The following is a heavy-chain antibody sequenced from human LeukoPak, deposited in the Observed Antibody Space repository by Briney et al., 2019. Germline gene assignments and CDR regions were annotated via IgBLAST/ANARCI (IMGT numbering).Heavy chain of an antibody. V-gene: IGHV4-39*07. Sequence: SETLSLTCTVSGGSISRNSDYWGWIRQPPGKGLEWIGSIYYGGSTYYNPSLKSRVTISVDTSKNQFSLKLSSVTAADTAVYYCARGLWARRGYFDYWGQGTLVTVFS. J-gene: IGHJ4*02. D-gene: IGHD3-16*01. CDR3: ARGLWARRGYFDY. CDR2: IYYGGST. CDR1: GGSISRNSDY.